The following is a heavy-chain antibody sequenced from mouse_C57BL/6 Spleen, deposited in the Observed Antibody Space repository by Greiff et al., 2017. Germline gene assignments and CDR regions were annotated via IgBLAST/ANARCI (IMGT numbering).Heavy chain of an antibody. CDR2: IHPNSGST. D-gene: IGHD2-12*01. J-gene: IGHJ4*01. V-gene: IGHV1-64*01. Sequence: QVQLQQPGAELVKPGASVKLSCKASGYTFTSYWMHWVKQRPGQGLEWIGMIHPNSGSTNYKEKFKSKATLTVDKSSSTAYMQLSSLTSEDSAVYYCARRGYSDAMDYWGQGTSVTVAS. CDR1: GYTFTSYW. CDR3: ARRGYSDAMDY.